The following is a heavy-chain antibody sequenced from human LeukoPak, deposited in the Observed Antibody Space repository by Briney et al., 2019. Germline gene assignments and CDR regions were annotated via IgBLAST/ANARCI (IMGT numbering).Heavy chain of an antibody. CDR1: GGSISNDDSY. D-gene: IGHD2-21*01. V-gene: IGHV4-30-4*08. Sequence: PSGTLSLTCTVSGGSISNDDSYWSWIRQPPGKGLEWIGHSYYLGNSYYNPSLKSRVTISVDTSKNQFSLKLSSVTAADTAMYYCARSGGVVIVNLDSWGRGTLVTVSS. CDR3: ARSGGVVIVNLDS. CDR2: SYYLGNS. J-gene: IGHJ4*02.